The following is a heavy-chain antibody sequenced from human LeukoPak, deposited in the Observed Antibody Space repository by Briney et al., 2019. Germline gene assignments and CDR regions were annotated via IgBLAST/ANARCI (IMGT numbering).Heavy chain of an antibody. CDR2: MNPNSGNT. CDR3: ARNIRYIAAAGRSDWGSGY. J-gene: IGHJ4*02. CDR1: GYTLTSYD. V-gene: IGHV1-8*01. Sequence: GASVKVSCKASGYTLTSYDINWVRQATGQGLEWMGWMNPNSGNTGYAQKFQGRVTMTRNTSISTAYMELSSLRSEDTAVYYCARNIRYIAAAGRSDWGSGYWGQGTLVTVSS. D-gene: IGHD6-13*01.